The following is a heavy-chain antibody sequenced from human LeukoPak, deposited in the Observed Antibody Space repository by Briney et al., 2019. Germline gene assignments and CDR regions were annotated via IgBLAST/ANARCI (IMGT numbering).Heavy chain of an antibody. V-gene: IGHV1-46*01. CDR3: ARDPLMITFGGVIVNDAFDI. Sequence: GASVKVSCKASGYTFTSYYMHWVQQAPGQGLEWMGIINPSGGSTSYAQKFQGRVTMTRDMSTSTVYMELSSLRSEDTAVYYCARDPLMITFGGVIVNDAFDIWGQGTMVTVSS. J-gene: IGHJ3*02. CDR1: GYTFTSYY. D-gene: IGHD3-16*02. CDR2: INPSGGST.